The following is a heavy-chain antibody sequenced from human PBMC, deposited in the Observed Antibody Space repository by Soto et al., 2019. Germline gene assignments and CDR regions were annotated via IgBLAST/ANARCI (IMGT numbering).Heavy chain of an antibody. V-gene: IGHV3-21*06. Sequence: GGSLRLSCAASGFTFTRYSMNWVRQAPGKGREWVSSISSTTNYIYYGDSMKGRFTISRDNAKNSLYLEMNSLRAEDTAVYYCARESEDLTSNFDYWGQGTLVTVSS. J-gene: IGHJ4*02. CDR2: ISSTTNYI. CDR1: GFTFTRYS. CDR3: ARESEDLTSNFDY.